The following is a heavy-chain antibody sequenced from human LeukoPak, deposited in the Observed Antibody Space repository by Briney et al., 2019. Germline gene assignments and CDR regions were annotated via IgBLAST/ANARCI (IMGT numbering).Heavy chain of an antibody. J-gene: IGHJ5*02. Sequence: GESLKIPCKGSGYSFTSYWIGWVRQMPGKGLEWMGIIYPGDSDTRYSPSFQGQVTISADKSISTAYLQWSSLKASDTAMYYCARQLCSGGSCYDWFDPWGQGTLVTVSS. D-gene: IGHD2-15*01. CDR1: GYSFTSYW. CDR3: ARQLCSGGSCYDWFDP. CDR2: IYPGDSDT. V-gene: IGHV5-51*01.